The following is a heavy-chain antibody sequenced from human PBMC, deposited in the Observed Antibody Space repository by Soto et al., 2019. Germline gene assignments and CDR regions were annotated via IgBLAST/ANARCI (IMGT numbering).Heavy chain of an antibody. D-gene: IGHD3-22*01. J-gene: IGHJ4*02. CDR3: ATEPIYYNDGSGYYPLGH. CDR2: ISAHNGDT. CDR1: GSSFATYG. Sequence: ASVKVSCKASGSSFATYGFSWVRQAPGQGLECVGWISAHNGDTHYSQKFQGRVTLTTDTSTNTGYMELRSLTSDDTAVYFCATEPIYYNDGSGYYPLGHWGQRTLVTVSS. V-gene: IGHV1-18*04.